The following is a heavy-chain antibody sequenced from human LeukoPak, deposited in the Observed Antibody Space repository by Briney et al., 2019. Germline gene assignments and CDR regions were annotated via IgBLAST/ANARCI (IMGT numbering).Heavy chain of an antibody. D-gene: IGHD5-18*01. J-gene: IGHJ4*02. Sequence: PSETLSLTCAVYGGSFSGYYWSWIRQPPGKGPEWIGEINHSGSTNYNPSLKSRVTISVDTSKNQFSLKLSSVTAADTAVYYCARGNVDTAMAADYWGQGTLVTVSS. CDR1: GGSFSGYY. CDR2: INHSGST. V-gene: IGHV4-34*01. CDR3: ARGNVDTAMAADY.